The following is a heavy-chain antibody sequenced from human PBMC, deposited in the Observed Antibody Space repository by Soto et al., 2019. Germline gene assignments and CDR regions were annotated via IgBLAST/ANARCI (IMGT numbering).Heavy chain of an antibody. D-gene: IGHD3-10*01. J-gene: IGHJ4*02. V-gene: IGHV4-59*01. CDR1: GVSISSYY. CDR3: GRNYYGSGSYSAIDY. Sequence: SETLSLTCTVSGVSISSYYWSWIRQPPGKGLEWIGYIYHSGSTNYNPSLKSRVTISVDTSKNQFSLKLTSVTAADTAVYYCGRNYYGSGSYSAIDYWGQGTLVTVSS. CDR2: IYHSGST.